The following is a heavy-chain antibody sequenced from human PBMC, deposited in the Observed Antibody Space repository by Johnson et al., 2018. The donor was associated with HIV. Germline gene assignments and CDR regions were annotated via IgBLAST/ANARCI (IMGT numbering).Heavy chain of an antibody. CDR3: AKLVGDYVSNAFDI. V-gene: IGHV3-30*18. D-gene: IGHD4-17*01. CDR1: AFTFSRYG. CDR2: ISYDGSNK. Sequence: QEKLVESGGGVVQPGRSLRLSCAASAFTFSRYGLHWVRQDPGKGLEWVALISYDGSNKSYGDSGKGRFTISRDNSKNTRYLQMNSLRAEDTAVYYCAKLVGDYVSNAFDIWGQGTMVTVSS. J-gene: IGHJ3*02.